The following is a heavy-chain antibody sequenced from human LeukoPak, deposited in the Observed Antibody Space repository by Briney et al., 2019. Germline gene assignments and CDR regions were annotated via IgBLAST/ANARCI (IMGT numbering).Heavy chain of an antibody. Sequence: SETLSLTCTVSGGSISSYYWSWIRQPPGKGLEWIGYIYYSGSTNYNPSLKSRVTISVDTSKNQFSLKLSSVTAADTAVYYCARFTAIEGAFDYWGQGTLVTVSS. CDR3: ARFTAIEGAFDY. CDR1: GGSISSYY. D-gene: IGHD2-21*02. CDR2: IYYSGST. V-gene: IGHV4-59*01. J-gene: IGHJ4*02.